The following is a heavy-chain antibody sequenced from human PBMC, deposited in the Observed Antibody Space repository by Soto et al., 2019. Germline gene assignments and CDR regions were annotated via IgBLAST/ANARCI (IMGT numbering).Heavy chain of an antibody. Sequence: PSETLSLTCTVSGGSISSGGYYWSWIRQHPGKGLEWIGYIYYSGSTYYNPSLKSRVTMSVDKSNNQFSLKMTSVTAADTAVYYCARTLYSYGPRFDYWGQGTLVTVSS. CDR2: IYYSGST. D-gene: IGHD5-18*01. J-gene: IGHJ4*02. CDR1: GGSISSGGYY. V-gene: IGHV4-31*03. CDR3: ARTLYSYGPRFDY.